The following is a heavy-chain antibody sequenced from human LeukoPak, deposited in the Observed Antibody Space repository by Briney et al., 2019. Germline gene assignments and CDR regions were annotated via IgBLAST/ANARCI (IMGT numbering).Heavy chain of an antibody. Sequence: GGSLRLSCAVSGFTFSSYGMHWVRQAPGKGLEWVAVISYDGSNRYYADSVKGRFTISRDNAKNSLYLQMNSLRPDDTALYYCSTDPRLLIYWGHGTLVTVSS. D-gene: IGHD2-8*01. CDR2: ISYDGSNR. CDR1: GFTFSSYG. V-gene: IGHV3-30*03. CDR3: STDPRLLIY. J-gene: IGHJ4*01.